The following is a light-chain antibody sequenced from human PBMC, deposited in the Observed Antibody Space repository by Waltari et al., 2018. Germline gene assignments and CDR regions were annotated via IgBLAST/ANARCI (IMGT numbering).Light chain of an antibody. CDR2: STS. CDR1: PGAVTSGYY. V-gene: IGLV7-43*01. CDR3: LLYYGGAVV. Sequence: QTVVTQEPSLTVSPGGTVTPTCASSPGAVTSGYYPNWFQQKPGQAPRPLIYSTSNKHSWTPARFSGSLLGGKAALTLSGVQPEDEAEYYCLLYYGGAVVFGGGTKLTVL. J-gene: IGLJ2*01.